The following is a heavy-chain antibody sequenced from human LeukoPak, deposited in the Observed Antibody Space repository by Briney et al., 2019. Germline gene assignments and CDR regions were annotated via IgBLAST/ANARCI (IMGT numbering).Heavy chain of an antibody. V-gene: IGHV3-7*01. J-gene: IGHJ4*02. Sequence: GGSLRLSCAASGFTFSNYWMSWVRQAPGKGLEWVANIKEDGSEKYYVDSVKGRFTISRDNAKNSLYLQMNSLRAEDTAVYYCARARNDYGDYVFDFWGQGTLVTVSS. CDR3: ARARNDYGDYVFDF. D-gene: IGHD4-17*01. CDR2: IKEDGSEK. CDR1: GFTFSNYW.